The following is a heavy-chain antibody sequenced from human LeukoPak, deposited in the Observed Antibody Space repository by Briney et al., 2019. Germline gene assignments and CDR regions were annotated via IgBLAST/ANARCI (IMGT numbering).Heavy chain of an antibody. Sequence: PRGSLRLSCEASGFTFSGYEMNWVRQAPGKGLEWVSYISRSGTIISYADSVRGRLTISRDNAKNSLYLQMNSLRAEDTAVYYCARERDDYYFDYWGQGTQVTVSS. J-gene: IGHJ4*02. CDR1: GFTFSGYE. CDR3: ARERDDYYFDY. D-gene: IGHD3-3*01. V-gene: IGHV3-48*03. CDR2: ISRSGTII.